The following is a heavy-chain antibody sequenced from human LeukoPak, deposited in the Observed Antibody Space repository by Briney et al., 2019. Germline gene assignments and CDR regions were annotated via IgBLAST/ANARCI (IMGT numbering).Heavy chain of an antibody. CDR3: ARSGNYDLDN. D-gene: IGHD4-11*01. CDR2: IRTKTNRYAT. J-gene: IGHJ4*02. V-gene: IGHV3-73*01. Sequence: GGSLRLSCAASGFTFSGFAIHWVRQASGKGLEWVGRIRTKTNRYATGYTASVKGQFTISGDDSENTAYLQMNSLDTEDTAVYYCARSGNYDLDNWGQGTLVTVSS. CDR1: GFTFSGFA.